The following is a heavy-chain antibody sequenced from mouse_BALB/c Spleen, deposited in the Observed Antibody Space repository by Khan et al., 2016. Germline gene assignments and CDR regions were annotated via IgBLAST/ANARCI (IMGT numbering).Heavy chain of an antibody. CDR1: DYTFSSYW. V-gene: IGHV1-9*01. CDR3: ARGAY. J-gene: IGHJ3*01. CDR2: ISPGGGTT. Sequence: QVQLQQSGAELMKPGASVQMSCKTTDYTFSSYWIEWVKQRPGHGLEWIGEISPGGGTTHYNERFKAKATFTVDKSSNTAFMQLSSPSAEDSAVYYCARGAYCGQGTLVTVSA.